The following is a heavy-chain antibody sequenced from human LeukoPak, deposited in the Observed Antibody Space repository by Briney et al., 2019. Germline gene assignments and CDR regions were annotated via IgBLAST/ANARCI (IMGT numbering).Heavy chain of an antibody. Sequence: PSETLSLTCAVYGGSFSAYYWTWIRQPPGKGLEWIGEIIHSGSSNYNSSLRSRVTISVDTSYKQFSLRLSSVTAADTAVYYCAPRGDIEHSYVYGKWFDPWGQGTRVTLSS. D-gene: IGHD5-18*01. J-gene: IGHJ5*02. CDR3: APRGDIEHSYVYGKWFDP. V-gene: IGHV4-34*12. CDR2: IIHSGSS. CDR1: GGSFSAYY.